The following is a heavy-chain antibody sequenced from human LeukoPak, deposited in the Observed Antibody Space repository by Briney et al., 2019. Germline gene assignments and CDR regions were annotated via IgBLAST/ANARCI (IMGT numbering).Heavy chain of an antibody. CDR2: INPNTGGT. Sequence: ASVKVSCKASGYTFTGYYIHWVRQAPGQGLEWMGWINPNTGGTNYAQKFQGRVTMTGDTSISTAYMELSSLRSDDTAVYYCARDVRLAVAAPDYWGQGTLVTVSS. V-gene: IGHV1-2*02. CDR1: GYTFTGYY. CDR3: ARDVRLAVAAPDY. D-gene: IGHD6-19*01. J-gene: IGHJ4*02.